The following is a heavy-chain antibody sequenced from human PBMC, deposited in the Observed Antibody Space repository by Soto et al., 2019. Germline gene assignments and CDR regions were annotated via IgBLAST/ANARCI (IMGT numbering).Heavy chain of an antibody. Sequence: GASVKVSCKASGYTFTSYAMHWVRQAPGQRLEWMGWINAGNGNTKYSQKFQGRVTITRDTSASTAYMELSSLRSEDTAVYYCARVAAWTNNWFDPWGQGTLVTVSS. J-gene: IGHJ5*02. V-gene: IGHV1-3*01. D-gene: IGHD6-6*01. CDR2: INAGNGNT. CDR1: GYTFTSYA. CDR3: ARVAAWTNNWFDP.